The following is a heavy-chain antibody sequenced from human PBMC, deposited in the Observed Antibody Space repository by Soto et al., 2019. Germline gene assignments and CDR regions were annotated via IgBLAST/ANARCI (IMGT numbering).Heavy chain of an antibody. V-gene: IGHV4-59*08. CDR1: GGSISSYY. Sequence: QVQLQESGPGLVKPSETLSLTCTVSGGSISSYYWSWIRQPPGKGLEWIGYIYYSGSTNYNPSLKRRVTISVATSKNQFSLKPSSVTAADTAVYYCARRYGVAYDYWGQGTLVTVSS. CDR2: IYYSGST. CDR3: ARRYGVAYDY. J-gene: IGHJ4*02. D-gene: IGHD1-20*01.